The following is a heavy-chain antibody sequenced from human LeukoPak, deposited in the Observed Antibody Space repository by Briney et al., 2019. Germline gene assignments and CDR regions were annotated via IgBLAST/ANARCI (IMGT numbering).Heavy chain of an antibody. Sequence: PSQTLSLTCTVSGGSISSGGYYWSWIRQPPGKGLEWIGSIYHSGSTYYNPSLKSRVTISVDTSKNQFSLKLSSVTAADTAVYYCARATGIYGSGSYYFDYWGQGTLVTVSS. CDR1: GGSISSGGYY. CDR2: IYHSGST. CDR3: ARATGIYGSGSYYFDY. D-gene: IGHD3-10*01. J-gene: IGHJ4*02. V-gene: IGHV4-39*07.